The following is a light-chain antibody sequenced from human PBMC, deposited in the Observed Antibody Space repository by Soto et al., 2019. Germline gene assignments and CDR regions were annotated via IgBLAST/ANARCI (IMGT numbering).Light chain of an antibody. V-gene: IGLV2-8*01. CDR1: SSDVGGYNY. J-gene: IGLJ2*01. CDR3: SSYAGSNNYVV. CDR2: EVT. Sequence: QSALAQPPSASGSPGQSVTISCTGTSSDVGGYNYVSWYQQRPGKAPKLLIFEVTKRPSGVPGRFSGSKSGNTASLTVSGLQADDEADYYCSSYAGSNNYVVFGGGTKLTVL.